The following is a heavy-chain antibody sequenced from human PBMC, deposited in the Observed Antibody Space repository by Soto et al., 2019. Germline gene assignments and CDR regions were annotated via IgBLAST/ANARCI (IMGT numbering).Heavy chain of an antibody. J-gene: IGHJ6*02. D-gene: IGHD3-3*01. CDR3: AHKSPPRYDFWSGYYTPDYYGMDV. Sequence: SGPTLVNPTQTLTLTCTFSGFSLSTSGVGVGWIRQPPGKALGWLALIYWNDDKRYSPSLKSRLTITKDTSKNQVVLTMTNMDPVDTATYYCAHKSPPRYDFWSGYYTPDYYGMDVWGQGTTVTVSS. CDR1: GFSLSTSGVG. CDR2: IYWNDDK. V-gene: IGHV2-5*01.